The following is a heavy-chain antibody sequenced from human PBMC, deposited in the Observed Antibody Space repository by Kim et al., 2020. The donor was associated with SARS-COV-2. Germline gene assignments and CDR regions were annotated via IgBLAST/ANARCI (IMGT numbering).Heavy chain of an antibody. Sequence: GGSLRLSCAASGFTFRSYEMNWVRQAPGKGLEWVSYISSSSNSKYYADSVKGRFTISRDNAKDSLYLQMNGLRAEDTAVYYCAREVLVRPDAFDIWGQATRATVSS. D-gene: IGHD2-2*01. V-gene: IGHV3-48*03. J-gene: IGHJ3*02. CDR1: GFTFRSYE. CDR3: AREVLVRPDAFDI. CDR2: ISSSSNSK.